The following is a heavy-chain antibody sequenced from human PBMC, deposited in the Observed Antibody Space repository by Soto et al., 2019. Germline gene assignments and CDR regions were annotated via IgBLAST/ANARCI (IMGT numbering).Heavy chain of an antibody. V-gene: IGHV4-30-4*01. Sequence: QVQLQESGPGLVKPSQTLSLTCTVSGGSISSGDYYWSWIRQPPGKGLGWIGYIYYSGSTYYNPSLKSRVTISVDTSKNQFSLKLSSVTAAYTAVYYCARGVVVVPAARLGWFDPWGQGTLVTVSS. D-gene: IGHD2-2*01. CDR3: ARGVVVVPAARLGWFDP. J-gene: IGHJ5*02. CDR1: GGSISSGDYY. CDR2: IYYSGST.